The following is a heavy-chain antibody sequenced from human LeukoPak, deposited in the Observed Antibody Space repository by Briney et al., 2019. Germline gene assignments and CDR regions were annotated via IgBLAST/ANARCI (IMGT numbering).Heavy chain of an antibody. CDR2: IHYSGST. CDR1: GGSISTYY. J-gene: IGHJ4*02. Sequence: SETLSLTCTVSGGSISTYYWNWIRQPPGKGLEWIGYIHYSGSTNYNPSLKSRLTISVDTSKNQFSLKLSSVTAADTAVYYCASLRDRDSYQPAFDYWGQGTLVTVSS. V-gene: IGHV4-59*01. CDR3: ASLRDRDSYQPAFDY. D-gene: IGHD5-24*01.